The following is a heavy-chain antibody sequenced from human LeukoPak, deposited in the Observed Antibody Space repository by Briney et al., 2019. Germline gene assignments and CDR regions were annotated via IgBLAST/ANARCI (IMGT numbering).Heavy chain of an antibody. CDR1: GGSISNYY. CDR2: LYYSGST. Sequence: PSETLSLTCTVSGGSISNYYWSWIRQPPGKGLEWIGYLYYSGSTNYNPSLKSRVTISGDTSKNQFSLKLTSATAADTAVYYCARGLGSRYYFNSWGQGTLVTVSS. CDR3: ARGLGSRYYFNS. J-gene: IGHJ4*02. D-gene: IGHD3-10*01. V-gene: IGHV4-59*01.